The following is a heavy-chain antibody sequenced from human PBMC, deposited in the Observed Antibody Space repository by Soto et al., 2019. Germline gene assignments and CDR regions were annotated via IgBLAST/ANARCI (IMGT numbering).Heavy chain of an antibody. D-gene: IGHD1-1*01. V-gene: IGHV1-3*01. CDR2: INPATGNT. Sequence: QVQLVQSGAEGKKPGASVKVSCKAAGYTFATYAIHWVRQAPGQGLEWMGWINPATGNTEYSEKFQDRVTITRDTSASTAYKELRGLRSEDTAVYYCARRYKSAGWLEPWGQGTLVTVSS. CDR3: ARRYKSAGWLEP. J-gene: IGHJ5*02. CDR1: GYTFATYA.